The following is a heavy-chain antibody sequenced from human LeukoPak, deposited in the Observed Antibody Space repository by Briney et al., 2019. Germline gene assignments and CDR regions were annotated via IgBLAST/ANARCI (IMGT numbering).Heavy chain of an antibody. CDR1: GYTFTSYD. D-gene: IGHD3-22*01. Sequence: ASVKVSCKASGYTFTSYDINWVRQATGQGLEWMGWMNPNSGNTGYAQKFQGRVTMTRDTSTSTVYMELSSLRSEDTAVYYCATSSVDLKDAFDIWGQGTMVTVSS. J-gene: IGHJ3*02. CDR2: MNPNSGNT. V-gene: IGHV1-8*01. CDR3: ATSSVDLKDAFDI.